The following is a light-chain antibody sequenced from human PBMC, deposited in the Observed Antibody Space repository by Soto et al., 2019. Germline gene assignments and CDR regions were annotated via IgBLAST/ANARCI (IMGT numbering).Light chain of an antibody. Sequence: DIQMTQSPSTLSGSVGDRVTITCRASQTISSWLAWYQQKPGKAPKLLIYKASILKSGVPSRFSSSGSGTEFTLTVSILQVYDFASYYCQHNNSYSEAFGQGTEVELK. J-gene: IGKJ1*01. CDR3: QHNNSYSEA. V-gene: IGKV1-5*03. CDR2: KAS. CDR1: QTISSW.